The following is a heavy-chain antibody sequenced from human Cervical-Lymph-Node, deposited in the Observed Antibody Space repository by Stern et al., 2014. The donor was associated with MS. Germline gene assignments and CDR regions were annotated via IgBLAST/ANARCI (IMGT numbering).Heavy chain of an antibody. CDR1: GFTFSSYA. V-gene: IGHV3-23*04. CDR2: ISGSGGST. D-gene: IGHD6-6*01. Sequence: EVQLVESGGGLVQPGGSLRLSCAASGFTFSSYAMSWVRQAPGKGLEWVSAISGSGGSTYYADSVKGRFTISRDNSKNTLYLQMNSLRAEDTAVYYCAKVGKAARPPKTWYYYYGMDVWGQGTTVTVSS. CDR3: AKVGKAARPPKTWYYYYGMDV. J-gene: IGHJ6*02.